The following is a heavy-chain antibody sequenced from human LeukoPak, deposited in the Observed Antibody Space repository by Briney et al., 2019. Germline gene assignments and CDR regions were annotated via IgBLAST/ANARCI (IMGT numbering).Heavy chain of an antibody. Sequence: GGSLRLSCAAAGFTFSSYEMNWIRQAPGKGLEWVAYISSSSSTIYYADSVKGRFTISRDNAKNSLSLQLSSLRGEDTALYYCARGDSSSILINDAFDFWGQGTMVTVSS. D-gene: IGHD2-21*01. CDR1: GFTFSSYE. CDR2: ISSSSSTI. V-gene: IGHV3-48*03. J-gene: IGHJ3*01. CDR3: ARGDSSSILINDAFDF.